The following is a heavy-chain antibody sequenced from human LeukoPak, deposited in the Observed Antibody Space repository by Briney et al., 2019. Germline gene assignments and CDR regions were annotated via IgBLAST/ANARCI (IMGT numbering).Heavy chain of an antibody. CDR3: ARDHGTNRLNWFDP. CDR1: GGSISNYS. Sequence: SETLPLTCTASGGSISNYSWSWIRQPPGKGLEWIGYIYYDGNTNYNPSLKSRVTISVDPSKHQFSLKLTSVTAADTAVYYCARDHGTNRLNWFDPRGQGTLVTVSS. J-gene: IGHJ5*02. CDR2: IYYDGNT. D-gene: IGHD2/OR15-2a*01. V-gene: IGHV4-59*01.